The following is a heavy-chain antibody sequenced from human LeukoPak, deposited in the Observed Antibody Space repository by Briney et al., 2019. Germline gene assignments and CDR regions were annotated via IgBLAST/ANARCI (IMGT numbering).Heavy chain of an antibody. CDR2: IYYSGST. V-gene: IGHV4-61*01. J-gene: IGHJ4*02. D-gene: IGHD6-19*01. CDR1: GASISSSRYY. CDR3: ARFKRAGGWSYFDY. Sequence: SETLSLTCSVSGASISSSRYYWSWIRQPPGKGLEWIGYIYYSGSTNYSPSLKSRVTISVDTSKNQFSLKLSSVTAADTAVYYCARFKRAGGWSYFDYWGQGTLVTVSS.